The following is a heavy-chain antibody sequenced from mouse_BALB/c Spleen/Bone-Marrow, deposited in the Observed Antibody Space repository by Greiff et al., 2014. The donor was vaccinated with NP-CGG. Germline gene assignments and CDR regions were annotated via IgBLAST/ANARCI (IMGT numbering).Heavy chain of an antibody. CDR1: GYTFTSYY. D-gene: IGHD2-14*01. CDR3: ARGGYDGAWFAY. CDR2: IYPGNVNT. J-gene: IGHJ3*01. V-gene: IGHV1S56*01. Sequence: QVQLQQSGPELVKPGASVRISCKASGYTFTSYYIHWVKQRPGQGLEWIGWIYPGNVNTNYNEKFKGKATLTADKSSSTAYMQLSSLTSEDSAVYFCARGGYDGAWFAYWGQGTLVTASA.